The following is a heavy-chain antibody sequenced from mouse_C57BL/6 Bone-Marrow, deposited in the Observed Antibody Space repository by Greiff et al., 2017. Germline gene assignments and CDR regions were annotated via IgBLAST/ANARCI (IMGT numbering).Heavy chain of an antibody. D-gene: IGHD1-1*01. CDR2: ISSGGSYT. V-gene: IGHV5-6*01. CDR1: GFTFSSYG. CDR3: ARQGYYYGSDWYFDV. Sequence: EVHLVESGGDLVKPGGSLKLSCAASGFTFSSYGMSWVRQTPDKRLEWVATISSGGSYTYYPDSVKGRFTFSRDNAKNTLYLQMSSLKSEDTAMYYCARQGYYYGSDWYFDVWGTGTTVTVSA. J-gene: IGHJ1*03.